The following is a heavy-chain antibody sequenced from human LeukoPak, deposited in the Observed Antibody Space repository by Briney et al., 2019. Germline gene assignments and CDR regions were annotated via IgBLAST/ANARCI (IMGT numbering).Heavy chain of an antibody. J-gene: IGHJ5*02. V-gene: IGHV4-59*08. CDR2: IYYSGST. D-gene: IGHD3-10*01. CDR3: ARHGPTMVRGVSMCFDP. CDR1: GGSISSYY. Sequence: SETLSLTCTVSGGSISSYYWSWIRQPPGKGLEWIGYIYYSGSTNYNPSLKSRVTISVDTSKNQFSLKLSSVTAADTAVYYCARHGPTMVRGVSMCFDPWGQGTLVTVSS.